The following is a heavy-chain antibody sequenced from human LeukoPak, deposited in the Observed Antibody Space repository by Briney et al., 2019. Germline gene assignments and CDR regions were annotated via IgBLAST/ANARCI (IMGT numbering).Heavy chain of an antibody. CDR1: GFTFSSYG. CDR2: IWYDGSNK. Sequence: GGSLRLSCAASGFTFSSYGMHWVRQAPGKGLEWVAVIWYDGSNKYYADSVKGRFTISRDSSENTLYLQMNSLRAEDTAVYYCARANRYSSSWYCDYWGQGTLVTVSS. J-gene: IGHJ4*02. CDR3: ARANRYSSSWYCDY. V-gene: IGHV3-33*01. D-gene: IGHD6-13*01.